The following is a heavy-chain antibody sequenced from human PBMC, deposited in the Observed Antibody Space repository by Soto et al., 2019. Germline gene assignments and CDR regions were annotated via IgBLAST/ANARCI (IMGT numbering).Heavy chain of an antibody. CDR1: GFTFSSYG. CDR3: AKDRQAYYDFWSGIGAFDY. CDR2: ISYDGSNK. Sequence: QVQLVESGGGVVQPGRSLRLSCAASGFTFSSYGMHWVRQAPGKGLEWVAVISYDGSNKYYADSVKGRFTISRDNSKNTLYLQMNSLRAEDTAVYYCAKDRQAYYDFWSGIGAFDYWGQGTLVTVSS. J-gene: IGHJ4*02. V-gene: IGHV3-30*18. D-gene: IGHD3-3*01.